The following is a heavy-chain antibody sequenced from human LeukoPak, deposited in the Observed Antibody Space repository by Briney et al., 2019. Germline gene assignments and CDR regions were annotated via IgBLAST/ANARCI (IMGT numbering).Heavy chain of an antibody. CDR1: GFTFGDYA. V-gene: IGHV3-49*03. D-gene: IGHD6-13*01. J-gene: IGHJ4*02. CDR2: IRSKAFGGTT. Sequence: GGSLRLSCTASGFTFGDYAMSWFRQAPGKGLEWVGFIRSKAFGGTTEYAASVKGRFTISRDDSKSIAYLQMNSLRAEDTAMYYCARDIEAAGLFLDYWGQGTLVTVSS. CDR3: ARDIEAAGLFLDY.